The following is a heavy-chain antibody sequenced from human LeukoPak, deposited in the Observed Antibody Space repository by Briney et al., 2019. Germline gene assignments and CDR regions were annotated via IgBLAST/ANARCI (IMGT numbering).Heavy chain of an antibody. Sequence: GGSLRLSCIGSGFAFDNFAFGWVRQAPGRGLAWVSGIGDKNSRTYYADSVRGRFTISRDNSKNTLYLQMNSLRAEDTAVYYCARERVNGDLYFDYWGQGTLVTVSS. CDR3: ARERVNGDLYFDY. V-gene: IGHV3-23*01. D-gene: IGHD4-17*01. CDR1: GFAFDNFA. J-gene: IGHJ4*02. CDR2: IGDKNSRT.